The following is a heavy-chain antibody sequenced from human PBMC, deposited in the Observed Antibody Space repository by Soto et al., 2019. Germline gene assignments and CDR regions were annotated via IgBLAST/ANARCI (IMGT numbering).Heavy chain of an antibody. J-gene: IGHJ5*02. CDR1: GGTFSSYA. CDR2: IIPIFGTA. V-gene: IGHV1-69*12. CDR3: ARERGRRAARITSPGWFDP. Sequence: QVQLVQSGAEVKKPGSSVKVSCKASGGTFSSYAISWVRQAPGQGLEWMGGIIPIFGTANYAQKFQGRVTITADESTSTAYMELSSLRSEDTAVYYCARERGRRAARITSPGWFDPWGQGTLVTVSS. D-gene: IGHD6-6*01.